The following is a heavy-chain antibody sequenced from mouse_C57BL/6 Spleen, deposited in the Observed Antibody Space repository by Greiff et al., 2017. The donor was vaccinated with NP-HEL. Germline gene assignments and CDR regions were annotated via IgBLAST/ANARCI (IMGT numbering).Heavy chain of an antibody. Sequence: QVQLQQPGAELVRPGTSVKLSCKASGYTFTSYWMHWVKQRPGQGLEWIGVIDPSDSYTNYNQKFKGKATLTVDTSSSTAYMQLSSLTSEDSAVSDCERSEIDGRRVLDYWGKGTTLTVSS. V-gene: IGHV1-59*01. D-gene: IGHD1-1*01. CDR3: ERSEIDGRRVLDY. J-gene: IGHJ2*01. CDR2: IDPSDSYT. CDR1: GYTFTSYW.